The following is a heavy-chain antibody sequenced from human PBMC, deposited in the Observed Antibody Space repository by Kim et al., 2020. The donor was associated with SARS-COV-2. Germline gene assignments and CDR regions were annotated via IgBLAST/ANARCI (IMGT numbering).Heavy chain of an antibody. CDR3: AREDAGLSSAGY. CDR2: INPNSGGT. V-gene: IGHV1-2*06. D-gene: IGHD2-15*01. CDR1: GYTFSGHY. Sequence: ASVKVSCKAFGYTFSGHYMHWVRQAPGQGLEWMGRINPNSGGTNYAQKFQGRVTMTRDTSISTAYMELSRLRSDDTAVYYCAREDAGLSSAGYWGQGTLVTVSS. J-gene: IGHJ4*02.